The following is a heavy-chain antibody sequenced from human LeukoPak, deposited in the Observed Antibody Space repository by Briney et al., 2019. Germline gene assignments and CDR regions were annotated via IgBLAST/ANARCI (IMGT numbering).Heavy chain of an antibody. J-gene: IGHJ6*03. D-gene: IGHD1-26*01. V-gene: IGHV1-18*01. CDR3: ARSGASRSVYYYYMDV. CDR1: GYTFTSYG. Sequence: ASVKVSCKASGYTFTSYGISWVRQAPGQGLEWMGWISAYNGNTNYAQKLQGRVTMTTDTSTSTAYMELRSLRSDDTAVYYCARSGASRSVYYYYMDVWGKGTTVTVSS. CDR2: ISAYNGNT.